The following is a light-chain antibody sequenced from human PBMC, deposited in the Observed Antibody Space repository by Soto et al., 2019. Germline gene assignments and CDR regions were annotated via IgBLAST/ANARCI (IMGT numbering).Light chain of an antibody. Sequence: QSVLTQPPSVSGAPGQRVTISCTGTSSSIGAGFDVHWYQQFPGTAPKLLIYANTNRPSGVPDRFSGSKSGTSASLAITGLQAEDEADYYCQSSDSSLSGGVFGGGTQLTVL. CDR3: QSSDSSLSGGV. J-gene: IGLJ3*02. CDR2: ANT. V-gene: IGLV1-40*01. CDR1: SSSIGAGFD.